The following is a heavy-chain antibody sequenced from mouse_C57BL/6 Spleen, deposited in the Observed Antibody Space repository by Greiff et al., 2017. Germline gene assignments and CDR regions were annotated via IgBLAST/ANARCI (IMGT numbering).Heavy chain of an antibody. CDR3: ARGRGLDYDYHWYFDV. V-gene: IGHV1-75*01. CDR1: GYTFTDYY. Sequence: VKLMEPGPELVKPGASVKISCKASGYTFTDYYINWVKQRPGQGLEWIGWIFPGSGSTYYNEKFKGKATLTVDKSSSTAYMLLSSLTSEDSAVYFCARGRGLDYDYHWYFDVWGTGTTVTVSS. D-gene: IGHD2-4*01. J-gene: IGHJ1*03. CDR2: IFPGSGST.